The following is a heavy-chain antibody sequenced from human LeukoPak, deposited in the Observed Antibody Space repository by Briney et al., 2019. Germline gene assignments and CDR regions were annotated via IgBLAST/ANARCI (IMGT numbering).Heavy chain of an antibody. Sequence: GGSLRLSCAASGFTFSSYAMSWVRQAPGKGLERVSAISCSGGGTYYANSVKGRFTISRDNSRDTLYLQMNSLRAEDTALYFCAKTPDYYGSGSSSYIDCWGQGTLVSVSS. D-gene: IGHD3-10*01. V-gene: IGHV3-23*01. J-gene: IGHJ4*02. CDR3: AKTPDYYGSGSSSYIDC. CDR2: ISCSGGGT. CDR1: GFTFSSYA.